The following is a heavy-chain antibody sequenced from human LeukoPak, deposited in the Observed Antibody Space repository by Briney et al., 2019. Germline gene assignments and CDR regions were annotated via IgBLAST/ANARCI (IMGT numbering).Heavy chain of an antibody. Sequence: ASVKVSCKASGYTFTGYYMHWVRQAPGQGLEWMGWINPNSGGTNYAQKFQGRVTMTRDTSISTAYMELSRLRSDDTAVYYCARVPSTGDNYFDYWGQGTLVTVSP. CDR1: GYTFTGYY. J-gene: IGHJ4*02. CDR3: ARVPSTGDNYFDY. V-gene: IGHV1-2*02. D-gene: IGHD7-27*01. CDR2: INPNSGGT.